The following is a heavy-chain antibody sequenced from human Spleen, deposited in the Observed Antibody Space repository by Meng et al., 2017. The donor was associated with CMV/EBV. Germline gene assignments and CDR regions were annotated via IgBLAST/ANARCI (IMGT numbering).Heavy chain of an antibody. CDR2: MNPNSGNT. Sequence: ASVKVSCKASGYTFTSYDINWVRQATGQGLEWMGWMNPNSGNTGYAQKFQGRVTITRNTSISTAYMELNSLRSEDTAIYYCAREGISSSSRGRLNWGQGTLVTVSS. J-gene: IGHJ4*02. D-gene: IGHD6-6*01. V-gene: IGHV1-8*01. CDR1: GYTFTSYD. CDR3: AREGISSSSRGRLN.